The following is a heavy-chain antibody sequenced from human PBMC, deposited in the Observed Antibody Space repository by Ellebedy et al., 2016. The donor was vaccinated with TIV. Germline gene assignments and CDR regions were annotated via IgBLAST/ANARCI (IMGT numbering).Heavy chain of an antibody. D-gene: IGHD2-2*02. V-gene: IGHV4-61*02. J-gene: IGHJ4*02. CDR3: ARSYCSSTSCYTEFDY. CDR2: IYTSGST. Sequence: SETLSLTXTVSGGSISSGSYYWSWIRQPAGKGLEWIGRIYTSGSTNYNPSLKSRVTMSVDTSKNQFSLKLSSVTAADTAVYYCARSYCSSTSCYTEFDYWGQGTLVTVSS. CDR1: GGSISSGSYY.